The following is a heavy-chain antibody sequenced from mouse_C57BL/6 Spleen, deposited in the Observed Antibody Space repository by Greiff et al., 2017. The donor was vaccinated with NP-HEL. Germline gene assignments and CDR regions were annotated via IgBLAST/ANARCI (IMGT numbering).Heavy chain of an antibody. CDR2: IYPGSGST. CDR3: ARGGYSNYGGYAMDY. J-gene: IGHJ4*01. V-gene: IGHV1-55*01. CDR1: GYTFTSYW. D-gene: IGHD2-5*01. Sequence: VQLQQPGAELVKPGASVKMSCKASGYTFTSYWITWVKQRPGQGLEWIGDIYPGSGSTNYNEKFKSKATLTVDTSSSTAYMQLSSLTSEDSAVYYCARGGYSNYGGYAMDYWGQGTSVTVSS.